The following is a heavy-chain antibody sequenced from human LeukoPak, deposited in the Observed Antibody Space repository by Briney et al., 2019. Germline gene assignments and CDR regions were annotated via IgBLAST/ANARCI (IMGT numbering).Heavy chain of an antibody. CDR3: AKDGFCSSTSCYPNHFNS. CDR1: GFTLSHYA. D-gene: IGHD2-2*01. CDR2: ISNDGSFK. Sequence: SGGSLRLSCAASGFTLSHYAMHWVRQAPGKGLEWVAHISNDGSFKLYADSVKGRFTISRDNSKNTLDLQLSSLRAEDTAVYYCAKDGFCSSTSCYPNHFNSWGQGTLVTVSS. J-gene: IGHJ4*02. V-gene: IGHV3-30*18.